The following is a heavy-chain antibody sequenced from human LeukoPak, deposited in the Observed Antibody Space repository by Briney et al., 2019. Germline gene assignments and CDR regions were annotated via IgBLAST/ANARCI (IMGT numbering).Heavy chain of an antibody. Sequence: PGGSLRLSCAASGFTVSSIYIGWVRQAPGKVLEWVSVIYSGGSKYYADSVKGGFTISRDNSKNTLYLQMNSLRAEDTAVYYCARGSWELFFDYWGQGTLVTVSS. CDR1: GFTVSSIY. CDR3: ARGSWELFFDY. J-gene: IGHJ4*02. CDR2: IYSGGSK. D-gene: IGHD1-26*01. V-gene: IGHV3-66*01.